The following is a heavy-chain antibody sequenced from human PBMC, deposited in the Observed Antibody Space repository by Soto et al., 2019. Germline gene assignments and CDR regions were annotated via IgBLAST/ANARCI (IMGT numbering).Heavy chain of an antibody. CDR2: INDSGST. D-gene: IGHD3-16*01. J-gene: IGHJ4*02. V-gene: IGHV4-34*01. CDR1: GGSFTNYY. Sequence: QVQVQQWGAGLLKPSETLSLTCVVHGGSFTNYYWSWIRQPPGKGLEWIGEINDSGSTNYNPSLKSRVTMSVDTSKSQISLRLSSVTAADTAVYYCARLLTREYWGQGTLVTVSS. CDR3: ARLLTREY.